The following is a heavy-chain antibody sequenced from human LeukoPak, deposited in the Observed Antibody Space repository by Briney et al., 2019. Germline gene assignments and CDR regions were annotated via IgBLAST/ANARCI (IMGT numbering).Heavy chain of an antibody. Sequence: SETLSLTCSVSGGSISSTSNYWGWIRQPPGTGLEWIGSIYYSGSTSYNPSLKSRVTISVDTSKNQFSLKLSSVTAADTAVYYCARYAVLRYSGPYLDIWGQGTMVTVSS. CDR2: IYYSGST. J-gene: IGHJ3*02. CDR1: GGSISSTSNY. D-gene: IGHD3-9*01. V-gene: IGHV4-39*07. CDR3: ARYAVLRYSGPYLDI.